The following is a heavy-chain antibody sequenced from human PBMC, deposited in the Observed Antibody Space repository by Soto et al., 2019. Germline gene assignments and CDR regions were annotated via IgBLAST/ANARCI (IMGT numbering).Heavy chain of an antibody. CDR3: ATTPPLRGAMITNINFAF. D-gene: IGHD3-10*01. CDR1: GHTLTGLS. CDR2: FNPEVGGA. V-gene: IGHV1-24*01. J-gene: IGHJ4*02. Sequence: ASVKVSCKISGHTLTGLSIHWVRQAPGKGLEWMGGFNPEVGGAIYAQKWQGRVTVTEDTFTGTAYMELRSLKSDDTAVYYCATTPPLRGAMITNINFAFWGQGTPVTVSS.